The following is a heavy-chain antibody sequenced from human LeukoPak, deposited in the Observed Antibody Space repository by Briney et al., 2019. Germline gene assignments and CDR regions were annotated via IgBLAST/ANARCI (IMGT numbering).Heavy chain of an antibody. CDR3: ARLPLARITMVRGATN. CDR1: GGSISISNYY. D-gene: IGHD3-10*01. CDR2: INHSGST. J-gene: IGHJ4*02. V-gene: IGHV4-39*07. Sequence: NPSETLSLTCTVSGGSISISNYYWSWIRQPPGKGLEWIGEINHSGSTNYNPSLKSRVTISVDTSKNQFSLKLSSVTAADTAVYYCARLPLARITMVRGATNWGQGTLVTVSS.